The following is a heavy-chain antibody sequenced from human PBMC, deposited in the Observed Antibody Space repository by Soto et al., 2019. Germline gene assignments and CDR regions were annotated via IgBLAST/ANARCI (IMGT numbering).Heavy chain of an antibody. D-gene: IGHD5-18*01. CDR3: AKFVGLTATDAFDI. J-gene: IGHJ3*02. CDR2: ISYDGSNK. V-gene: IGHV3-30*18. CDR1: GFTFSSYG. Sequence: QVQLVESGGGVVQPGRSLRLSCAASGFTFSSYGMHWVRQAPGKGLEWVAVISYDGSNKYYADSVKGRFTISRDNSKNPLYLQMNSLRAEDTAVYYCAKFVGLTATDAFDIWGQGTMVTVSS.